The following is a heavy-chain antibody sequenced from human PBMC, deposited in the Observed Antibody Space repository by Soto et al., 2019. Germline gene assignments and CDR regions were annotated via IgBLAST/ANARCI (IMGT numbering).Heavy chain of an antibody. Sequence: PSETLSLTCTVSGGSLSSYYWRWIRQAPGKGLEWIEYIYYSGSTNCNPSLKSRVTISVDTSKNQFSLKLSSVTAAYTAVDYCARDYYYDSSGYYLSSNWFDPWGLGTVVTVSS. CDR3: ARDYYYDSSGYYLSSNWFDP. CDR2: IYYSGST. CDR1: GGSLSSYY. D-gene: IGHD3-22*01. V-gene: IGHV4-59*01. J-gene: IGHJ5*02.